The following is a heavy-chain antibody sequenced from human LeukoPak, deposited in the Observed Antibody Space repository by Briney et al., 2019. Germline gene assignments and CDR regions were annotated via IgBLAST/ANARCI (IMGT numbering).Heavy chain of an antibody. D-gene: IGHD6-6*01. V-gene: IGHV3-23*01. CDR3: ARDSSNIAASLDSYFDY. Sequence: PGGSLRLSCAASGFTFSSYGMSWVRQAPGKGLEWVSAISGSGGSTYYADSVKGRFTISRDNARNSLYLQMNSLRAEDTAVYYCARDSSNIAASLDSYFDYWGQGTLVTVSS. CDR2: ISGSGGST. J-gene: IGHJ4*02. CDR1: GFTFSSYG.